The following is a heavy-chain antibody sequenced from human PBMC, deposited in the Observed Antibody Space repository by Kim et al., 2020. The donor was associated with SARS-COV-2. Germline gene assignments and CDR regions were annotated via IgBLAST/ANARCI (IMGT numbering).Heavy chain of an antibody. V-gene: IGHV3-7*03. CDR3: VGGSHMDH. J-gene: IGHJ1*01. CDR2: ISHNVSET. CDR1: GFTFSSYW. Sequence: GGSLRLSCAASGFTFSSYWMNWVRQAPGKGLEWVSNISHNVSETSYVDSVKGRFTISRDNAKNSLFLQMSSLRVEDTAVYYCVGGSHMDHWGLGSLVPVS. D-gene: IGHD6-6*01.